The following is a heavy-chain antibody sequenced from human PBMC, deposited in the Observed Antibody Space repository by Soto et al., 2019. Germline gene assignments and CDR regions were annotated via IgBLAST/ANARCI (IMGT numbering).Heavy chain of an antibody. J-gene: IGHJ4*02. V-gene: IGHV4-59*08. D-gene: IGHD3-22*01. CDR1: GGSISRYY. CDR3: ARHVSYYDSSGPLDY. CDR2: IYYSGST. Sequence: SETLALTCTVSGGSISRYYWSWIRQPPGKGLEWIGYIYYSGSTNYNPSLKSRVTISVDTSKNQFSLKLSSVTAADTAVYYCARHVSYYDSSGPLDYWGQGTLVSGSS.